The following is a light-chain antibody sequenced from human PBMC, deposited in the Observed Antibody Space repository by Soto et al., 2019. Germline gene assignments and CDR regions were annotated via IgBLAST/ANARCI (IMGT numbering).Light chain of an antibody. Sequence: QSALTQPASVSGSPGQSITISCTGTRSDVGSYNLVSWYQQHPGKAPKLMIYEVTERPLGVSNRFSGSKSGDTASLTISGLQAEDEADYYCCSYAGTTTYVFGTGTKVTVL. V-gene: IGLV2-23*02. J-gene: IGLJ1*01. CDR3: CSYAGTTTYV. CDR2: EVT. CDR1: RSDVGSYNL.